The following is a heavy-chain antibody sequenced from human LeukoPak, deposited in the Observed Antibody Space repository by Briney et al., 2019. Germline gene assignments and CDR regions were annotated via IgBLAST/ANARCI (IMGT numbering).Heavy chain of an antibody. CDR2: MNPNSGNT. J-gene: IGHJ4*02. CDR1: GYTFTSYD. Sequence: ASVKVSCKASGYTFTSYDINWVRQAPGQGIEWMGWMNPNSGNTVYAQKFQGRATMTRNTSISTAYMELSSLRPEDTAVYYCARGCARATSDYWGQGTLVTVSS. CDR3: ARGCARATSDY. V-gene: IGHV1-8*01.